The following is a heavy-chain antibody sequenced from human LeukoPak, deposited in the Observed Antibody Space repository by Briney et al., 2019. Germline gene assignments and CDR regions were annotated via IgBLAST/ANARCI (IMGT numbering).Heavy chain of an antibody. CDR3: ARTPAVTPDY. D-gene: IGHD4-11*01. CDR1: AYSFTNYW. J-gene: IGHJ4*02. Sequence: GASLKISCNGAAYSFTNYWISWVRQMPGKGVEWMGRIDPSDSYTNYSPSFQGHVTISADKSIITAYLQWSSLKASDTAMYYCARTPAVTPDYWGQGTLVTVSS. CDR2: IDPSDSYT. V-gene: IGHV5-10-1*01.